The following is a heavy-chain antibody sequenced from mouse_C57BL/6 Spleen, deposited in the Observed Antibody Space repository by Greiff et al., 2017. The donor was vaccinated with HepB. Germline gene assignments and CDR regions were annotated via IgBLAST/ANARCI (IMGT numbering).Heavy chain of an antibody. CDR3: TRTGQLRPSYAMDY. D-gene: IGHD3-2*02. CDR1: GYTFTDYE. CDR2: IDPETGGT. V-gene: IGHV1-15*01. Sequence: VQLQQSGAELVRPGASVTLSCEASGYTFTDYEMHWVKQTPVHGLEWIGAIDPETGGTAYNQKFKGKAILTADKSSSTAYMELRSLTSEDSAVYYCTRTGQLRPSYAMDYWGQGTSVTVSS. J-gene: IGHJ4*01.